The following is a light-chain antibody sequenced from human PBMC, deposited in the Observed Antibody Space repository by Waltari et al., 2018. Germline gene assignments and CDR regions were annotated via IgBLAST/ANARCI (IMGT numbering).Light chain of an antibody. V-gene: IGKV1-39*01. CDR1: QNILTY. CDR2: AAS. J-gene: IGKJ2*01. CDR3: QQSYSTPYT. Sequence: DIQMTQSPSSLSASVGDRVTITCRTSQNILTYLNWYRQKPGKAPELLIYAASSLQSGVPSRFSGAGSGTDFTLTISSLQPEDFATYSCQQSYSTPYTFGQGTGVDI.